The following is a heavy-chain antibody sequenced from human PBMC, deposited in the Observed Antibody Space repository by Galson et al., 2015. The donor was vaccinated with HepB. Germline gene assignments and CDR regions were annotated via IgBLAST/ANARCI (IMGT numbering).Heavy chain of an antibody. CDR2: ISSSSSYI. CDR1: GFTFSSYS. CDR3: ARDSYGDYPHGMDV. Sequence: SLRLPCAASGFTFSSYSMNWVRQAPGKGLEWVSSISSSSSYIYYADSVKGRFTISRDNAKNSLYLQMNSLRAEDTAVYYCARDSYGDYPHGMDVWGQGTTVTVSS. D-gene: IGHD4-17*01. J-gene: IGHJ6*02. V-gene: IGHV3-21*01.